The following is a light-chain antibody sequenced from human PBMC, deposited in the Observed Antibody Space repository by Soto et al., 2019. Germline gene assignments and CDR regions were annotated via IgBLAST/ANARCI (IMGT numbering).Light chain of an antibody. CDR2: GAS. V-gene: IGKV3-15*01. J-gene: IGKJ1*01. CDR1: QSVSSN. CDR3: QQYNNWLT. Sequence: ETVMTQSPVTLSVSPGATVTLSCRASQSVSSNLAWYQQRPGQAPRLLIFGASTRATGISARFSCSVSGSEFTLTICSLQSEDFAVYFCQQYNNWLTFGQGTKVEVE.